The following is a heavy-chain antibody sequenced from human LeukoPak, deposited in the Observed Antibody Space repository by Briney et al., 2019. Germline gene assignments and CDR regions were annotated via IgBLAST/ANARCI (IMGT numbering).Heavy chain of an antibody. J-gene: IGHJ4*02. CDR3: ARGTIGAPGTDY. Sequence: GGSLRLSCAASGFAFRNYYMDWIRQAPGKGLEWVAYISNSGTIIYYAESVKGRFTISRDNAKNSLYLQMNSLRAEDTAVYYCARGTIGAPGTDYWGQGTLVTVSS. CDR2: ISNSGTII. V-gene: IGHV3-11*04. D-gene: IGHD6-13*01. CDR1: GFAFRNYY.